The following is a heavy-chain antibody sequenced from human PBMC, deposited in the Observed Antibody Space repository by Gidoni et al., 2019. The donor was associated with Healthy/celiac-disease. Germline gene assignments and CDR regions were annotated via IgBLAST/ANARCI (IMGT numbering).Heavy chain of an antibody. D-gene: IGHD3-22*01. CDR1: GFTFSSYR. Sequence: EVQLVESGGGLVKPGGSLRLSCAASGFTFSSYRMNWVRQAPGKGLEWVSSISSSSSYIYYADSVKGRFTISRDNAKNSLYLQMNSLRAEDTAVYYCARDTYYYDSSGFDYWGQGTLVTVSS. J-gene: IGHJ4*02. V-gene: IGHV3-21*01. CDR3: ARDTYYYDSSGFDY. CDR2: ISSSSSYI.